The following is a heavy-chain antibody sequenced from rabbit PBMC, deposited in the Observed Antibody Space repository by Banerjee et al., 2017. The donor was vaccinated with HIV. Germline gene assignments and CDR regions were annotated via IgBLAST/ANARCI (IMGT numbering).Heavy chain of an antibody. J-gene: IGHJ4*01. CDR3: ARGGSDYTSYYFNL. CDR2: IYAGSIGTI. Sequence: QSLEESGGDLVKPGASLTLTCTASGFSFSSGYDMCWVRQAPGKGPEWIACIYAGSIGTIYYACWAKGRFTISKSSSTTVTLQMTSLTAADTASYFCARGGSDYTSYYFNLWGPGTLVTVS. D-gene: IGHD8-1*01. V-gene: IGHV1S40*01. CDR1: GFSFSSGYD.